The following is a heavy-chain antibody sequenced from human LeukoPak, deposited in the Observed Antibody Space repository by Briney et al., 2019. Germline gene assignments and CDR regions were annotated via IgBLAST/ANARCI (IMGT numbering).Heavy chain of an antibody. CDR2: ISSSSSYI. V-gene: IGHV3-21*01. CDR1: GFTFSSYS. D-gene: IGHD3-10*01. CDR3: ARGRGPYYYGSGTGWFDP. Sequence: GGSLRLSCAASGFTFSSYSMNWVRQAPGKGLEWVSSISSSSSYIYYADSVKGQFTISRDNAKNSLYLQMNSLRAEDTAVYYCARGRGPYYYGSGTGWFDPWGQGTLVTVSS. J-gene: IGHJ5*02.